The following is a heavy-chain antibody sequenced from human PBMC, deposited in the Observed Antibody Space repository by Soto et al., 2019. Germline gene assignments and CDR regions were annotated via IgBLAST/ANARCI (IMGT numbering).Heavy chain of an antibody. J-gene: IGHJ5*02. CDR2: IYHSGST. CDR1: GGSISSGGYS. D-gene: IGHD3-9*01. CDR3: ARGAPYYDILTGYSEVNWFDP. Sequence: PSETLSLTCAVSGGSISSGGYSWSWIRQPPGKGLEWIGYIYHSGSTNYNPSLKSRVTISVDKSKNQFSLKLSSVTAADTAVYYCARGAPYYDILTGYSEVNWFDPWGQGTLVTVSS. V-gene: IGHV4-30-2*01.